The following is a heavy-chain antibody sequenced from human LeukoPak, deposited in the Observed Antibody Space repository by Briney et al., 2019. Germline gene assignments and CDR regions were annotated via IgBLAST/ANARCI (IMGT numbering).Heavy chain of an antibody. V-gene: IGHV3-21*01. D-gene: IGHD1-26*01. CDR1: GFTFSSYS. J-gene: IGHJ4*02. CDR3: AGEWELDVFDY. CDR2: ISSSSSYI. Sequence: GGSLRLSGAASGFTFSSYSMNWVRQAPGKGLEWVSSISSSSSYIYYADSVEGRSTISRDNAKNSLYLQMNSLRAEDTAVYYCAGEWELDVFDYWGQGTLVTVSS.